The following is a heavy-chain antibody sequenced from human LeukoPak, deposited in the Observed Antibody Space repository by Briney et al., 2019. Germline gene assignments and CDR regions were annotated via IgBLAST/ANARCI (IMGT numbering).Heavy chain of an antibody. CDR3: AREVPAAGIWQQLVRNKYFDY. Sequence: PGGSLRLSCAASGFTFSSYAMSWVRQAPGKGLEWVSAISGSGGSTYYADSVKGRFTISRDNSKNTLYLQMNSLRAEDTAVYYCAREVPAAGIWQQLVRNKYFDYWGQGTLVTVSS. V-gene: IGHV3-23*01. J-gene: IGHJ4*02. D-gene: IGHD6-13*01. CDR1: GFTFSSYA. CDR2: ISGSGGST.